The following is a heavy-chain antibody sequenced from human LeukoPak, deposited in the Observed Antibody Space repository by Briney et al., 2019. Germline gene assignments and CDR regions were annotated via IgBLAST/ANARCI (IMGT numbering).Heavy chain of an antibody. D-gene: IGHD6-13*01. CDR1: GFTISTYS. V-gene: IGHV3-48*04. Sequence: PGGSLRLSCAASGFTISTYSMNWVRRAPGKGLEWVSFISSGGNTMYYADSVKGRFTISRDNAKNSLYLQMDSLRAEDTAVYYCAIPPHSSSGYYYYMDVWGKGTTVTISS. CDR2: ISSGGNTM. CDR3: AIPPHSSSGYYYYMDV. J-gene: IGHJ6*03.